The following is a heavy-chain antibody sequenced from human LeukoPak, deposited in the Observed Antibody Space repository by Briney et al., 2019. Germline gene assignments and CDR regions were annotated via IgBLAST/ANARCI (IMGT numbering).Heavy chain of an antibody. CDR3: ARDPLRFGELLGYFDY. CDR1: GYTFTSYY. J-gene: IGHJ4*02. CDR2: ISAYNGNT. V-gene: IGHV1-18*01. Sequence: GASVKVSCKTSGYTFTSYYTSWVRQAPGQGLEWMAWISAYNGNTKYAQKFQGRVTMTTDTSTSTAYMELRSLRSDDTAVYYCARDPLRFGELLGYFDYWGQGTLVTVSS. D-gene: IGHD3-10*01.